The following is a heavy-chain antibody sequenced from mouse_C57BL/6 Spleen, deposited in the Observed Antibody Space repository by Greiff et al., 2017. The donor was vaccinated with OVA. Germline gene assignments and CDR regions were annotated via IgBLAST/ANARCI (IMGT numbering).Heavy chain of an antibody. J-gene: IGHJ1*03. CDR3: AKDYLRCSDV. D-gene: IGHD1-1*02. CDR1: GYTFTSSW. CDR2: IHPTSGCT. Sequence: QVQLQQPGAELVKPGASVKLSCKASGYTFTSSWMHWVKQRPGQGLEWIGMIHPTSGCTNYNQKFNRKATLTVDKSSSTAYMQLSSLTSEDSAVYDCAKDYLRCSDVWGKGTTGTVSS. V-gene: IGHV1-64*01.